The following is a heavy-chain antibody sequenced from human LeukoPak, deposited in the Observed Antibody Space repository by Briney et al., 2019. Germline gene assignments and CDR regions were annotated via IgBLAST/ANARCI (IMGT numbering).Heavy chain of an antibody. CDR3: AKGASSSAKTFDY. CDR2: IYSGGST. CDR1: GFTVSSNY. V-gene: IGHV3-53*01. D-gene: IGHD6-13*01. Sequence: GRSLRLSCAASGFTVSSNYMSWVRQAPGKGLEWVSVIYSGGSTYYADSVKGRFTISGDNSKNTLYLQMNSLRAEDTAVYYCAKGASSSAKTFDYWGQGTLVTVSS. J-gene: IGHJ4*02.